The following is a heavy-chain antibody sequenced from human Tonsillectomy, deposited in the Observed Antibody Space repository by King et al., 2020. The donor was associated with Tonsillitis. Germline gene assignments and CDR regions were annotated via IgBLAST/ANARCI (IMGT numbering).Heavy chain of an antibody. CDR2: IIPIFGTA. D-gene: IGHD2-15*01. CDR3: ARGPSGGYVTFDY. V-gene: IGHV1-69*01. J-gene: IGHJ4*02. Sequence: QLVQSGAEVKKPGSSVKVSCKASGGTFSNYAISWVRQAPGQGLEWMGGIIPIFGTADYAQKFQGRVTVTADESTSTAYMELSSLRSEDTAVYYCARGPSGGYVTFDYWGQGTLVTVSS. CDR1: GGTFSNYA.